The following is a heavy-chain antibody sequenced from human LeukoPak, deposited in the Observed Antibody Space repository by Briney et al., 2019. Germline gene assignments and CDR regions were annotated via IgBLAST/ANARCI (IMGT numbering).Heavy chain of an antibody. J-gene: IGHJ5*02. V-gene: IGHV4-34*01. D-gene: IGHD2-21*02. CDR1: GGSFSGYY. Sequence: SETLPLTCAVYGGSFSGYYWSWIRQPPGKGLEWIGEINHSGSTNYNPSLKSRVTISVDTSKNQFSLKLSSVTAADTAVYYCASLTNCGGDCYSTYNWFDPWGQGTLVTVSS. CDR3: ASLTNCGGDCYSTYNWFDP. CDR2: INHSGST.